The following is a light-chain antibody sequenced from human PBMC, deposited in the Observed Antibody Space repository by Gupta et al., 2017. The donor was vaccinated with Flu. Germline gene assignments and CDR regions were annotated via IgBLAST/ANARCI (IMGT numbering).Light chain of an antibody. CDR3: GTCDSSLSAGV. J-gene: IGLJ3*02. V-gene: IGLV1-51*01. CDR2: DND. CDR1: SSNVGDHY. Sequence: KVTISCSGSSSNVGDHYVAWYQQGPGAAPKLLINDNDKRRSGIPDRFSGSKSGTSATLGITGLQAGDEATYFCGTCDSSLSAGVFGGGTKVTVL.